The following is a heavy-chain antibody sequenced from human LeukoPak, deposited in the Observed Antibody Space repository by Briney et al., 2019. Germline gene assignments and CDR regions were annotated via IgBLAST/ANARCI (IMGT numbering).Heavy chain of an antibody. V-gene: IGHV3-49*04. Sequence: GGSLRLSCTASGFTFRDYVMSWVRQAPGKGLEWVGFIRSKGYGGTTEYAASVKGRFTISRDDSKSIAFLQMNTLKTEDTAVYYCTTSLGYCSSTSCFDFDSWGQGTLVSVSS. D-gene: IGHD2-2*01. CDR1: GFTFRDYV. CDR2: IRSKGYGGTT. CDR3: TTSLGYCSSTSCFDFDS. J-gene: IGHJ4*02.